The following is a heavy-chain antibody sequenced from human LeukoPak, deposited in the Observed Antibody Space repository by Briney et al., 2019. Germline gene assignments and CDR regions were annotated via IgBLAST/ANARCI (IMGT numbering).Heavy chain of an antibody. J-gene: IGHJ6*02. CDR3: ASSSTSKYYYYYGMDV. Sequence: SETLSLTCTVSGGSISSYYWGWIRQPPGKGLEWIGYIYYSGSTNYNPSLKSRVTISVDTSKSQFSLKLSSVTAADTAVYYCASSSTSKYYYYYGMDVWGQGTTVTVSS. CDR1: GGSISSYY. CDR2: IYYSGST. D-gene: IGHD2-2*01. V-gene: IGHV4-59*01.